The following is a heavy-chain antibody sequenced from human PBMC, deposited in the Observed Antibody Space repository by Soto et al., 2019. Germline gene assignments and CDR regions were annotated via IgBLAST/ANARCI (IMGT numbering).Heavy chain of an antibody. D-gene: IGHD6-13*01. CDR2: IIPIFGTA. J-gene: IGHJ6*02. V-gene: IGHV1-69*06. CDR1: GGTFCSYA. Sequence: QVQLVQSGAEVKKPGSSVKVSCKASGGTFCSYAISWVRQAPGQGLEWMGGIIPIFGTANYAQKFQGRVTITADKSTSTAYMELSSLRSEDTAVYYCARDRIAAAGNLGYYYYGMDVWGQGTTVTVSS. CDR3: ARDRIAAAGNLGYYYYGMDV.